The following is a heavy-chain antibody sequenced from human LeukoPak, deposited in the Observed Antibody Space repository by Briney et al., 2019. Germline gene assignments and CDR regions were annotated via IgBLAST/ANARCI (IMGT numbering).Heavy chain of an antibody. J-gene: IGHJ4*02. CDR2: IFYGGST. CDR1: GGSISSGGYY. Sequence: SETLSLTCTVSGGSISSGGYYWNWIRQHPGKGLEWIGYIFYGGSTYYNPSLKSRVTISVDTSKNQFSLKLSSVTAADTAVYYCARVLRSSGSPDYWGQGTLVTVSS. D-gene: IGHD3-22*01. CDR3: ARVLRSSGSPDY. V-gene: IGHV4-31*03.